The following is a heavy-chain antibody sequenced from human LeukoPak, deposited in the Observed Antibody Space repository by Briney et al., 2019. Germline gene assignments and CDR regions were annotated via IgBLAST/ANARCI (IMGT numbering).Heavy chain of an antibody. CDR1: GFTFPNAW. V-gene: IGHV3-15*01. J-gene: IGHJ5*02. D-gene: IGHD6-13*01. CDR3: ATPGRIPEAANWFDP. Sequence: GGSLRLSCAASGFTFPNAWMSWLRQATGKGLEWVGHIKSRTDGGTTDYAGPVKGRFTISRDDSENTLYLQMNSLKTEDTAVYYCATPGRIPEAANWFDPWGQGTLVTVSS. CDR2: IKSRTDGGTT.